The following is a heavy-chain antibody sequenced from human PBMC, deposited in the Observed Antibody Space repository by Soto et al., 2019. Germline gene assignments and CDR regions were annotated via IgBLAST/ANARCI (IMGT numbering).Heavy chain of an antibody. V-gene: IGHV4-34*01. CDR1: GGSFSGYY. J-gene: IGHJ5*02. CDR2: INHSGST. CDR3: ARGRGYSYGFRWFDP. Sequence: QVQLQQWGAGLLKPSETLSLTCAVYGGSFSGYYWSWIRQPPGKGLEWIGEINHSGSTNYNPSLKSRVTISVDTSKNQFALKLSSVTAADTAVYYCARGRGYSYGFRWFDPWGQGTLVTVSS. D-gene: IGHD5-18*01.